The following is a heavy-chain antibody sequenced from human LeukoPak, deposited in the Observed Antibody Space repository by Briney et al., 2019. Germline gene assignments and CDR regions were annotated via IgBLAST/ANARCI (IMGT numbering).Heavy chain of an antibody. Sequence: PGRSLRPSWAASGFTFTRYWISWVRQAPGKGLGWVANINQDGRDTSYVDSERVRFTVSRENAKNSVYLQIDGLRAEDQAVYYCARVDGRGATDDAFDIWGQGTTATVSS. CDR2: INQDGRDT. D-gene: IGHD5-12*01. V-gene: IGHV3-7*01. J-gene: IGHJ3*02. CDR1: GFTFTRYW. CDR3: ARVDGRGATDDAFDI.